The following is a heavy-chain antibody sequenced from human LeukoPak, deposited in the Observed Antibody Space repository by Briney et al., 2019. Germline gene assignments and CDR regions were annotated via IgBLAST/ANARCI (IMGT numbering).Heavy chain of an antibody. V-gene: IGHV3-23*01. CDR2: ISGSGGST. J-gene: IGHJ6*03. D-gene: IGHD6-13*01. CDR1: GFTFSSYG. Sequence: GGSLGLSCAASGFTFSSYGMHWVRQAPGKGLEWVSAISGSGGSTYYADSVKGRFTISRDNSKNTLYLQMNSLRAEDTAVYYCAKVSSSSWLGSHYYYYYYMDVWGKGATVTVSS. CDR3: AKVSSSSWLGSHYYYYYYMDV.